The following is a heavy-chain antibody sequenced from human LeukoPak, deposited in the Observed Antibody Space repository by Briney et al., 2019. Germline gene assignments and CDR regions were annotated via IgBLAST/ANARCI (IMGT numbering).Heavy chain of an antibody. CDR3: ARDVGAYGDSCEY. J-gene: IGHJ4*02. CDR1: GFTFSSYW. CDR2: IKEDGSEK. Sequence: GGSLRLSCAASGFTFSSYWMSWVRQAPGKGLEWVANIKEDGSEKYYVDSVKGRFTISRDNAKNSLYLQMNSLRAEDTAVYYCARDVGAYGDSCEYWGQGTLVTVSS. D-gene: IGHD4-17*01. V-gene: IGHV3-7*01.